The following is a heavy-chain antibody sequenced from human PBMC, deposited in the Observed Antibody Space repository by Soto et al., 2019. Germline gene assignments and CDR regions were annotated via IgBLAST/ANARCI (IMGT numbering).Heavy chain of an antibody. V-gene: IGHV2-70*01. CDR3: ARSYYYGPGSYYSQDV. D-gene: IGHD3-10*01. CDR2: INWDDNT. CDR1: GFSLSTSGMC. J-gene: IGHJ6*02. Sequence: GATLVNPTQTLTLTCALCGFSLSTSGMCVSWIRQPPGKALEWLALINWDDNTYYSTSLKTRLTISKDTSKDQVVLTMANMDPVDTATYYCARSYYYGPGSYYSQDVRGQGATVTVSS.